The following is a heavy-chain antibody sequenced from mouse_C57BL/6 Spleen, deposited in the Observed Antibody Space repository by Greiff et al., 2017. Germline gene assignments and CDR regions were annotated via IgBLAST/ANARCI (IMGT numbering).Heavy chain of an antibody. CDR2: IRNKANGYTT. CDR1: GFTFTDYY. CDR3: ARYRDYGSPLDY. Sequence: EVKLVESGGGLVQPGGSLSLSCAASGFTFTDYYMSWVRQPPGKALEWLGFIRNKANGYTTEYSASVKGRFTISRDNSQSILYLQMNALRAEDSATYYCARYRDYGSPLDYWGQGTTLTVSS. V-gene: IGHV7-3*01. D-gene: IGHD1-1*01. J-gene: IGHJ2*01.